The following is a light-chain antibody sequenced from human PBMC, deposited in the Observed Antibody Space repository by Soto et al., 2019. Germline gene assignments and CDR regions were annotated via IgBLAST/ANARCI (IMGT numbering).Light chain of an antibody. Sequence: MTQSPATLSVSPGERATLSCRASQSISSNLAWYQQKPGKVPKLLIYAASTLQSGVPSRFSGGGSGADFTLTISSLQPEDVATYYCQNYNSAPLTFGGGTKVEIK. CDR3: QNYNSAPLT. CDR1: QSISSN. J-gene: IGKJ4*01. V-gene: IGKV1-27*01. CDR2: AAS.